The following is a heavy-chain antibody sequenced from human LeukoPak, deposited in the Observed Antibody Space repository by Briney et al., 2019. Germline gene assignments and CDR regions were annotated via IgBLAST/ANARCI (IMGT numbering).Heavy chain of an antibody. Sequence: GGSLRLSCAASGFTFDDYGMSWVRQAPGKGLEWVSGISWNSGSTGYADSVKGPFTISRDNAKNSLYLQMNSLRAEDTALYYCAKSLLGIAFDIWGQGTMVTVSS. D-gene: IGHD1-26*01. CDR3: AKSLLGIAFDI. V-gene: IGHV3-20*04. J-gene: IGHJ3*02. CDR2: ISWNSGST. CDR1: GFTFDDYG.